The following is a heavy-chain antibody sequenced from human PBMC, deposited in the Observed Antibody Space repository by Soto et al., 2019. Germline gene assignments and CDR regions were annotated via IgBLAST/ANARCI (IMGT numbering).Heavy chain of an antibody. V-gene: IGHV3-33*01. J-gene: IGHJ6*02. D-gene: IGHD3-3*01. CDR2: IWYDGSNK. Sequence: PGGSLRLSCAASVFTFSSYGMHWVRQAPGKGLEWVAVIWYDGSNKYYADSVKGRFTISRDNSKNTLYLQMNSLRAEDTAVYYCARVGYYDFWSGYPPPDVWGQGTTVTVSS. CDR1: VFTFSSYG. CDR3: ARVGYYDFWSGYPPPDV.